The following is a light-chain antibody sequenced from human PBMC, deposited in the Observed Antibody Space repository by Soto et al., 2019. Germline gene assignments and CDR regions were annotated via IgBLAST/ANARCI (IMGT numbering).Light chain of an antibody. CDR2: GAS. CDR3: QQYGSSPTT. J-gene: IGKJ2*01. CDR1: QSVSSSY. Sequence: EIVLTQSPGTLSLSPGERATLSCRASQSVSSSYLAWYQQKPGQAPRLLIYGASSRATGIPDRFSGSGSGTDFPLTISRREPEDFAVYYCQQYGSSPTTFGQGTKLEIK. V-gene: IGKV3-20*01.